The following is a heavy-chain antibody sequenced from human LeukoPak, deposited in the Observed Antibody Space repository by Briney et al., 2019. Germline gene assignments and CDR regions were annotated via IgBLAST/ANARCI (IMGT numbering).Heavy chain of an antibody. Sequence: PGGSLRLSCAASGFTFSNYWMHWVRQAPGKGLVWVLRINTDGSSTSYVDSVKGRFTISRDNAKNTLYLQMNSLRAEDTAVYYCARSSALGIQLAWFDPWGQGTLVTVSS. J-gene: IGHJ5*02. D-gene: IGHD5-18*01. CDR1: GFTFSNYW. V-gene: IGHV3-74*01. CDR3: ARSSALGIQLAWFDP. CDR2: INTDGSST.